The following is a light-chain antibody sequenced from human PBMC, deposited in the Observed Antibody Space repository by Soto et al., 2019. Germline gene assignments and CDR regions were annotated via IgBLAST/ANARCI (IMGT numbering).Light chain of an antibody. J-gene: IGKJ4*01. CDR3: QQYGSSPGT. CDR2: NAF. V-gene: IGKV3-20*01. Sequence: EIVMTPSPGTLSLSPVERATLSCRASQSVSSSYLAWYQQKPGQAPRLLIYNAFNRATGIPDRFSGSGSGTDFTLTISRLEPEDFAVYYCQQYGSSPGTFGGGTKVDIK. CDR1: QSVSSSY.